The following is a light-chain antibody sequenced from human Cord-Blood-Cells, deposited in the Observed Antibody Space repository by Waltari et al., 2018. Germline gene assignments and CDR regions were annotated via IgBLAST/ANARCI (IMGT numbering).Light chain of an antibody. CDR3: CSYAGSYTWV. CDR2: DVS. CDR1: STDVGGHHD. J-gene: IGLJ3*02. V-gene: IGLV2-11*01. Sequence: QSALTQPRSVSGSPGQSVSIPPPGTSTDVGGHHDLSWYHQHPGKAPKLLIYDVSKRPSGVPDRFSGSKSGNTASLTISGLQAEDEADYYCCSYAGSYTWVFGGGTKLTVL.